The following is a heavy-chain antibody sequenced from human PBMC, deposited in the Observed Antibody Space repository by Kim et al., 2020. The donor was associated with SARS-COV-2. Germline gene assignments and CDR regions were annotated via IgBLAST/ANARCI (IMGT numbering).Heavy chain of an antibody. J-gene: IGHJ6*02. Sequence: GGSLRLSCSASGFSVADTYINWVCQAPGGGLEWIAVIYLVGSTYFADSVKGRFTISRDKSTNTVYLEMNSLRVEDTSVYYCARDLRRSSIDYHFGMDVWGPGTTVTVSS. V-gene: IGHV3-53*01. CDR2: IYLVGST. D-gene: IGHD3-16*02. CDR1: GFSVADTY. CDR3: ARDLRRSSIDYHFGMDV.